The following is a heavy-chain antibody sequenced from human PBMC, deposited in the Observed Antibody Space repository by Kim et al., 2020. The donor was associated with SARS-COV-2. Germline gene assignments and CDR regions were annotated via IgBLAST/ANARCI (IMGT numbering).Heavy chain of an antibody. Sequence: ASVKVSCKASGYTFTNYALNWVRQAPGQGLEWMGWINTNTGNPTYAQGFTGRFVFSLDTSVSTAYLRISSLKAEDTAVYYCVREDYYYVSGKGWFDPWGQGTLVTVSS. CDR3: VREDYYYVSGKGWFDP. D-gene: IGHD3-10*01. CDR2: INTNTGNP. J-gene: IGHJ5*02. CDR1: GYTFTNYA. V-gene: IGHV7-4-1*02.